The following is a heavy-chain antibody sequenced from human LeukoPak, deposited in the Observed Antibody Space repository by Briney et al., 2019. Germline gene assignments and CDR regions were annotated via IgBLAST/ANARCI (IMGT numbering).Heavy chain of an antibody. Sequence: GGSLRLSCAASGFTFSSYGMHWVRQAPGKGLEWVAVISYDGSNKYYADSVKGRFTISRDNSKNTLYLQMNSLRAEDTAVYYCAKRLNRYDSSRKVGFDYWGQGTLVTVSS. CDR3: AKRLNRYDSSRKVGFDY. CDR1: GFTFSSYG. V-gene: IGHV3-30*18. CDR2: ISYDGSNK. J-gene: IGHJ4*02. D-gene: IGHD3-22*01.